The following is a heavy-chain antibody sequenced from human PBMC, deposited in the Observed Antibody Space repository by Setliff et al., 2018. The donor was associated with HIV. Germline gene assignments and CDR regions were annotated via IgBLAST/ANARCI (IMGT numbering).Heavy chain of an antibody. V-gene: IGHV4-39*07. D-gene: IGHD3-22*01. CDR1: GGSISSSSYY. Sequence: SETLSLTCTVSGGSISSSSYYWGWIRQPPGKGLEWIGNIYSGGTTYYNSSLRSRVTISVDTSKNQFSLKLNSVTAADTAVYYCARHAGPHYYDSSGQSWGPGTLVTVSS. CDR2: IYSGGTT. CDR3: ARHAGPHYYDSSGQS. J-gene: IGHJ5*02.